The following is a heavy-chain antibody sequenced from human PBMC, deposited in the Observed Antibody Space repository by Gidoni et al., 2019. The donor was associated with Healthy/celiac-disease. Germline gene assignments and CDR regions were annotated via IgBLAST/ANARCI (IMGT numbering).Heavy chain of an antibody. CDR3: ARDLYYDSSADAFDI. Sequence: QVQLVQSGAEVKKPGASVKVSCKASGYTFTSYGIRWVRQAPGQGLEWMGWTSAYNGNTNYAQKLQGRVTMTTDTSTSTAYMELRSLRSDDTAVYYCARDLYYDSSADAFDIWGQGTMVTVSS. CDR2: TSAYNGNT. J-gene: IGHJ3*02. D-gene: IGHD3-22*01. CDR1: GYTFTSYG. V-gene: IGHV1-18*01.